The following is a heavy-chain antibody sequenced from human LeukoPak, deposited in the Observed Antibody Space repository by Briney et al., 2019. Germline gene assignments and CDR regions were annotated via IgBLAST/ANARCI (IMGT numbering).Heavy chain of an antibody. J-gene: IGHJ6*04. V-gene: IGHV4-39*01. CDR3: ARGRYGGYGYYYYGMDV. Sequence: SETLSLTCTVSGGSINSTSNYWGWIRQPPGKGLEWIGSIYYSGNTYHNSSLKSRLTISVDTSKNQFSLKLSSVTAADTAVYYCARGRYGGYGYYYYGMDVWGKGTTVTVSS. D-gene: IGHD1-26*01. CDR1: GGSINSTSNY. CDR2: IYYSGNT.